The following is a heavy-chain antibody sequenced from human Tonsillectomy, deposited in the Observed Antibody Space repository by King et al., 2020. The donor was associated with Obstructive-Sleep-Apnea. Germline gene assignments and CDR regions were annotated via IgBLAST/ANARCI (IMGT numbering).Heavy chain of an antibody. D-gene: IGHD1-26*01. Sequence: VQLVQSGAEVKKPWASVKVFCKASGYTFPSYDINWVRQATGQGVEWMGWMNTHSGNTGYAQKFQGRVTMTRNTSISTAYMELSSLRSENTAVYYCARVIVGAEFDYWGQGTLVTVSS. CDR3: ARVIVGAEFDY. J-gene: IGHJ4*02. CDR2: MNTHSGNT. V-gene: IGHV1-8*01. CDR1: GYTFPSYD.